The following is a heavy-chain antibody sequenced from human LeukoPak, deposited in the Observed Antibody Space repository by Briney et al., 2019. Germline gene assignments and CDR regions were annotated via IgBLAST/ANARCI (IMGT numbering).Heavy chain of an antibody. CDR3: ARFYSYGWRYYYYGMDV. CDR2: ISAYNGNT. D-gene: IGHD5-18*01. J-gene: IGHJ6*02. V-gene: IGHV1-18*01. Sequence: ASVKVSCKASGYTFTSYGISWVRQAPGQGLEWMGWISAYNGNTNYAQKLQGRVTMTTDTSTSTAYMGLRSLRSDDTAVYYCARFYSYGWRYYYYGMDVWGQGTTVTVSS. CDR1: GYTFTSYG.